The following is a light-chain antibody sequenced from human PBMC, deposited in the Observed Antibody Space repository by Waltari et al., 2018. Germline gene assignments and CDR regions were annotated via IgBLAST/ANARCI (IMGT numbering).Light chain of an antibody. CDR1: QSLTKRY. CDR3: QQYGSSILYT. Sequence: EVVLTQSPATLPLSPGESATLSCRASQSLTKRYLAWYQQKPGQAPRLLIYGASSRAAGIPDRFSGSGSGTDFTLIISRLEPDDFAVYYCQQYGSSILYTFGQGTKLEIK. CDR2: GAS. V-gene: IGKV3-20*01. J-gene: IGKJ2*01.